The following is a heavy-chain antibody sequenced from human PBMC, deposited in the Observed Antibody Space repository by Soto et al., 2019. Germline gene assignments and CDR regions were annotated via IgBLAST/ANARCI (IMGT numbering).Heavy chain of an antibody. J-gene: IGHJ4*02. V-gene: IGHV3-53*05. CDR1: GFTVSSNY. D-gene: IGHD5-18*01. CDR2: IYSGGST. Sequence: EVQLVETGGGLIQPGGSLRLSCAASGFTVSSNYMSWVRQAPGKGLEWVSVIYSGGSTYYADSVKGRFTISRDNSKNTLYLQMNSLRAEDTAVYYCAKAYTAMDLDYWGQGTLVTVSS. CDR3: AKAYTAMDLDY.